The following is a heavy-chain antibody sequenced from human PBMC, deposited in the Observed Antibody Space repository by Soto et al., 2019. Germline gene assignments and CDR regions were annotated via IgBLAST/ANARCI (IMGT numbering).Heavy chain of an antibody. CDR3: ATRDTGRVY. D-gene: IGHD5-18*01. V-gene: IGHV4-4*02. CDR2: SHQSGNT. J-gene: IGHJ4*02. Sequence: QVQLQESGPGLVKPSGTLSLTCAVSGVSIGSHDWWTWVRQPPGKGLEWIGESHQSGNTNYNSSLESRVTISLDQSKNHFSLQLSSVTVADTAVYYCATRDTGRVYWCQGTLVTVSS. CDR1: GVSIGSHDW.